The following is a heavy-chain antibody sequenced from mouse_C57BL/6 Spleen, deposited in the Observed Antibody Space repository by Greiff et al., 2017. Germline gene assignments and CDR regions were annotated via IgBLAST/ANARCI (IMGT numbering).Heavy chain of an antibody. D-gene: IGHD5-1*01. CDR1: GYAFSSSW. CDR2: LYPGDGDT. V-gene: IGHV1-82*01. Sequence: QVQLKESGPELVKPGASVKISCKASGYAFSSSWMNWVKQRPGKGLEWIGRLYPGDGDTNYNGKFKGKATLTADKSSSTAYMQLSSLTSEDSAVYFCARFEYPFAYWGQGTLVTVSA. J-gene: IGHJ3*01. CDR3: ARFEYPFAY.